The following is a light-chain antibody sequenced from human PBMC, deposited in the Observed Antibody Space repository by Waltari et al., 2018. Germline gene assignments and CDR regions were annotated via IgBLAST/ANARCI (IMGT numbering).Light chain of an antibody. CDR3: QQRGNWPSYT. V-gene: IGKV3-11*01. J-gene: IGKJ2*01. CDR1: QSVGTY. CDR2: GAS. Sequence: EIVVTQSPATLSLSPGERATLSCRASQSVGTYFAWYQQKPGQAPRLLIYGASNRATGIPARFSGSGSGTDFTLTISSLEPEDFAVYYCQQRGNWPSYTFGQGTKLEV.